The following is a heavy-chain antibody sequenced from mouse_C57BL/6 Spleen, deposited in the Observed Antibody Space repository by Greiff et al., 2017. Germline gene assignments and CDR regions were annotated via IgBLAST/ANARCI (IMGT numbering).Heavy chain of an antibody. CDR2: IYPGSGNT. CDR3: ARADSSGAFDY. Sequence: QVQLQQSGPELVKPGASVKISCKASGYSFTSYYIHWVKQRPGQGLEWIGWIYPGSGNTKYNEKFKGKATLTADTSSSTAYMQLSSLTSEDSAVYSCARADSSGAFDYWGQGTTLTVAS. D-gene: IGHD3-2*02. V-gene: IGHV1-66*01. J-gene: IGHJ2*01. CDR1: GYSFTSYY.